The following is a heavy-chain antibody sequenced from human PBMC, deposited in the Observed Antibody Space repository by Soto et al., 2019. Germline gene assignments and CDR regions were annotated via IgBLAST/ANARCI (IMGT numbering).Heavy chain of an antibody. CDR2: ITGTGSDT. V-gene: IGHV3-23*01. Sequence: EVQLLESGGGLVQPGGSLRLSCAASGFTFNNYAMGWVRQAPGKGLEWVSAITGTGSDTYYIDSVRGRFTISRDNSKTTLFLQMNSLGAEDTAIYYCAKLGSSYWSPHYYFDCWGQGTLVTVSS. J-gene: IGHJ4*02. CDR3: AKLGSSYWSPHYYFDC. D-gene: IGHD3-10*01. CDR1: GFTFNNYA.